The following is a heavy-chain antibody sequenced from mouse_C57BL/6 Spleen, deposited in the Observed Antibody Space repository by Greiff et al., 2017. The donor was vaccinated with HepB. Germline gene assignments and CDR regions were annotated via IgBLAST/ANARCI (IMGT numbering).Heavy chain of an antibody. CDR1: GYTFTSYW. J-gene: IGHJ4*01. Sequence: QVQLQQSGAELVMPGASVKLSCKASGYTFTSYWMHWVKQRPGQGLEWIGEIDPSDSYTNYNQKFKGKSTLTVDKSSSTAYMQLSSLTSEDSAVYYCARGSVVAKAYAMDYWGQGTSVTVSS. D-gene: IGHD1-1*01. V-gene: IGHV1-69*01. CDR2: IDPSDSYT. CDR3: ARGSVVAKAYAMDY.